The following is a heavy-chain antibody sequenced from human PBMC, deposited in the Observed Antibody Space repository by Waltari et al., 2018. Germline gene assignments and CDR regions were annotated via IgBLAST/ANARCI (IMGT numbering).Heavy chain of an antibody. CDR3: AGDRESR. Sequence: EVQLVESGGDLVQPGGSLRLSCAAFTFMYYGMSWVRQAPGKGLEWVAIINPDRSSIYYLDSVKGRFTISRDNAKKSLYLQMNSLRVEDTAVYYCAGDRESRWGQGTTVTVSS. CDR1: TFMYYG. J-gene: IGHJ6*02. V-gene: IGHV3-7*01. CDR2: INPDRSSI.